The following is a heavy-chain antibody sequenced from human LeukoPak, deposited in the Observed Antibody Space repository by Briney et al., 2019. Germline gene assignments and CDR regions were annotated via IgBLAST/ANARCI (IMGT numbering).Heavy chain of an antibody. Sequence: GGSLRLSCASSGFTFSQYGMDWVRQAPGKGLEWISYISGSSNIIYYADSVKGRFTISRDNARNSLYLQLNSLRADDTAVYYCARVNAVDSFFYYYMDVWGEGTTVTVSS. CDR1: GFTFSQYG. J-gene: IGHJ6*03. V-gene: IGHV3-48*01. CDR3: ARVNAVDSFFYYYMDV. CDR2: ISGSSNII. D-gene: IGHD3/OR15-3a*01.